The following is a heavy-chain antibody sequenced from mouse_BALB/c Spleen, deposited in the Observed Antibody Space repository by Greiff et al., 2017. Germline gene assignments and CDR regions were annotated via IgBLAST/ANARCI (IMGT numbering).Heavy chain of an antibody. J-gene: IGHJ3*01. CDR1: GFTFSSFG. V-gene: IGHV5-17*02. D-gene: IGHD2-3*01. CDR2: ISSGSSTI. Sequence: EVKLVESGGGLVQPGGSRKLSCAASGFTFSSFGMHWVRQAPEKGLEWVAYISSGSSTIYYADTVKGRFTISRDNPKNTLFLQMTSLRSEDTAMYYCARPLYDGPWFAYWGQGTLVTVSA. CDR3: ARPLYDGPWFAY.